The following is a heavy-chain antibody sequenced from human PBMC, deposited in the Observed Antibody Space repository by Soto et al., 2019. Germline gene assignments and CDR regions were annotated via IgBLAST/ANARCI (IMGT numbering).Heavy chain of an antibody. Sequence: EVQLVESGGDLVQPGGSLRLSCADSRFTFSGYWMYWVRQAPGKGLYWVANIKEDGSEKNCVDSVRGRFTISRDNAKNSLYLQMNSLRAEDTAVYYCARGARIWGQGTMVTVS. CDR1: RFTFSGYW. CDR3: ARGARI. V-gene: IGHV3-7*01. CDR2: IKEDGSEK. J-gene: IGHJ3*02.